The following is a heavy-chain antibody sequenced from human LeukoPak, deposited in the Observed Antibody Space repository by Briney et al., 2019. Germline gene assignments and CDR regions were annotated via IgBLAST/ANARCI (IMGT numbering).Heavy chain of an antibody. Sequence: KASETLSLTCTVSGGSISSSSYYWGWIRQPPGKGLEWIGRIYTSGSTNYNPSLKSRVTMSVDTSKNQFSLKLSSVTAADTAVYYCARDREIRVYSNYGSDYYYGMDVWGQGTTVTVSS. CDR3: ARDREIRVYSNYGSDYYYGMDV. J-gene: IGHJ6*02. CDR2: IYTSGST. CDR1: GGSISSSSYY. D-gene: IGHD4-11*01. V-gene: IGHV4-39*07.